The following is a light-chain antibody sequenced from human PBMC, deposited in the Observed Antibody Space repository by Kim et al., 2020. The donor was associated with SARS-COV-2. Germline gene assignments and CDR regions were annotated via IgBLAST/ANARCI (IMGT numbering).Light chain of an antibody. CDR2: QDS. CDR3: QAWDSSTGV. Sequence: SYELTQPPSVSVSPGQTASITCSGDKLEDKFVCWYQQKPGQSPVLVIYQDSKRPSRIPERFSGSNSGNTATLTISGTQAMDDADYYCQAWDSSTGVFGTGTKVTVL. CDR1: KLEDKF. V-gene: IGLV3-1*01. J-gene: IGLJ1*01.